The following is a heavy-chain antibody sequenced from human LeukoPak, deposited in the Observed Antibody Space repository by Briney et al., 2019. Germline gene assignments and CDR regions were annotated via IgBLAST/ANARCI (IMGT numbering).Heavy chain of an antibody. CDR3: ARDEARYSSGYYPNWFDP. J-gene: IGHJ5*02. V-gene: IGHV1-18*01. CDR1: GYTFTSYG. CDR2: ISVYNGYT. D-gene: IGHD3-22*01. Sequence: ASVTVSCTASGYTFTSYGISWVRQAPGQGLEWMGWISVYNGYTHYANNHQGRVTMTTDTSTSTAYMELRSLRSDDTAVYYCARDEARYSSGYYPNWFDPWGQGTLVTVSS.